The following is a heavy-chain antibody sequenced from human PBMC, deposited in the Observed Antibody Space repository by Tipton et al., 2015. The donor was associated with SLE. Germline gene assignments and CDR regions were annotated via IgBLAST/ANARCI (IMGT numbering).Heavy chain of an antibody. D-gene: IGHD3-3*01. CDR1: GGSFSGHY. J-gene: IGHJ2*01. Sequence: TLSLTCAVYGGSFSGHYWSWIRQPPGKGLEWIGEINQSGSTNYNPSLKSRVTMSVDTSKNHFSVKLSSVTAADTGIYYCARVWSGYSSSYFDRWGRGTLVTVSS. CDR2: INQSGST. CDR3: ARVWSGYSSSYFDR. V-gene: IGHV4-34*01.